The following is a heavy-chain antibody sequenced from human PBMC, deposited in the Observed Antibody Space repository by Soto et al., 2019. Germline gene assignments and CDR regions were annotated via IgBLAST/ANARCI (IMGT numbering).Heavy chain of an antibody. Sequence: QVQLVQSGAEVKKPGASVKVSCETSGYTFTTHYMHWVRRAPGQGLEWMGMINPSGGSTSYAQKFQGRVTMTRDTSTRTIYMELSSLRRDDTAIYYCARRAYNYANMDVWGQGTTVTVSS. D-gene: IGHD5-18*01. V-gene: IGHV1-46*01. J-gene: IGHJ6*02. CDR2: INPSGGST. CDR1: GYTFTTHY. CDR3: ARRAYNYANMDV.